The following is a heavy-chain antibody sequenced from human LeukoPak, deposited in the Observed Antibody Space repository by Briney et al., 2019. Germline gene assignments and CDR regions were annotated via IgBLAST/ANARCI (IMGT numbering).Heavy chain of an antibody. CDR3: ARDMTTVPYNWFDP. CDR2: IYSSGSI. CDR1: GGSINSGNYY. Sequence: PSETLSLTCTVSGGSINSGNYYRSWIRQPAGKGLEWIGRIYSSGSINYNPSLQSRVTISIDTSKNQFSLRLSSVTAADTAVYYCARDMTTVPYNWFDPWGQGTLVTVSS. D-gene: IGHD4-17*01. V-gene: IGHV4-61*02. J-gene: IGHJ5*02.